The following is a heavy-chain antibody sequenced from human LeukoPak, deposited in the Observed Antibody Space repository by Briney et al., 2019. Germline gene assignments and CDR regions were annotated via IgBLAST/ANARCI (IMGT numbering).Heavy chain of an antibody. J-gene: IGHJ4*02. V-gene: IGHV1-18*01. CDR3: ARPDGRGWDAFDY. CDR2: ISTYNGNT. D-gene: IGHD6-19*01. CDR1: GYTFTTYG. Sequence: ASVKVSCKTSGYTFTTYGISWVRQAPGQGLEWMGWISTYNGNTNYAQKVQGRVTMTTDTSTSTAYMELRSLRSDDTAVYYCARPDGRGWDAFDYWGQGTLVTVSS.